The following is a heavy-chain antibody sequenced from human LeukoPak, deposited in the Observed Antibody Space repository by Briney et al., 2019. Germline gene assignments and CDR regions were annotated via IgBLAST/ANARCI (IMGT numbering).Heavy chain of an antibody. CDR2: IYYSGCT. CDR1: GGSISSGGYY. D-gene: IGHD3-9*01. Sequence: PSETLSLTCTVSGGSISSGGYYWSWIRQHPGKGLEWIGYIYYSGCTYYNPSLKSRVTISVDTSKNQFSLKLSSVTAADTAVYYCARVPVRASRGYDILTGYLGDYFDYWGQGTLVTVSS. J-gene: IGHJ4*02. V-gene: IGHV4-31*03. CDR3: ARVPVRASRGYDILTGYLGDYFDY.